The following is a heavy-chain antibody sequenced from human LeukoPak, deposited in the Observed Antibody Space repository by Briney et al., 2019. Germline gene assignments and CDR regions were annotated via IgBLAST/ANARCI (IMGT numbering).Heavy chain of an antibody. J-gene: IGHJ4*02. D-gene: IGHD3-9*01. CDR2: IDPNSGDT. V-gene: IGHV1-2*02. CDR3: ARDYDILTQ. CDR1: GYTFTGYY. Sequence: GASVKVSCKASGYTFTGYYMHWVRQAPGQGLEWMGWIDPNSGDTNYVQKFQGRVTITRDTSITTAYMELSRLTSDDTAVYYCARDYDILTQWGQGTLVTVSS.